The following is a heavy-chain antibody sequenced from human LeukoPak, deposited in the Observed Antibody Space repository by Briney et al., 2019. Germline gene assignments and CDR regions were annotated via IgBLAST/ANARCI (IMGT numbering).Heavy chain of an antibody. D-gene: IGHD1-26*01. CDR3: ARGTEWERNFDY. V-gene: IGHV3-69-1*02. J-gene: IGHJ4*02. CDR2: ISVFNTI. Sequence: ETLSLTCTVSGGSISSYHWSWIRQPPGEGLEWISYISVFNTIYYADSVRGRFTISRDNAKSSLYLQLNSLRAEDTAVYYCARGTEWERNFDYWGQGALVTVSS. CDR1: GGSISSYH.